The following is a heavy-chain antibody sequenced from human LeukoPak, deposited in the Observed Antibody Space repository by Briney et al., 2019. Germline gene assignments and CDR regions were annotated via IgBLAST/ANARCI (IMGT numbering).Heavy chain of an antibody. CDR2: INPHTGGT. Sequence: GASVKVSCKASGYTFTGYYMHWVRQAPGQGLEWMGWINPHTGGTNYAQKFQGRVTMTRDTSISTACMELSGLTSDDTAVYYCARPYCSGGSCHDYFDYWGQGTLVTVSS. CDR1: GYTFTGYY. D-gene: IGHD2-15*01. CDR3: ARPYCSGGSCHDYFDY. V-gene: IGHV1-2*02. J-gene: IGHJ4*02.